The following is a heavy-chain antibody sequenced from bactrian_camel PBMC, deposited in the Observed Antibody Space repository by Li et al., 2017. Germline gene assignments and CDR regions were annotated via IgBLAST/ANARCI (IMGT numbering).Heavy chain of an antibody. CDR1: APTFSRDA. D-gene: IGHD3*01. V-gene: IGHV3S40*01. Sequence: VQLVESGGGLVQPGESLRLSCVASAPTFSRDAMMWVRQAQGKGLEWVSGINSNGQNTYYPDSLKGRFTISQDNAKNTLSLQMISLKPEDTAMYYCAADPPQATLDGYYCRRPLEWRYWGQGTQVTVS. CDR3: AADPPQATLDGYYCRRPLEWRY. CDR2: INSNGQNT. J-gene: IGHJ4*01.